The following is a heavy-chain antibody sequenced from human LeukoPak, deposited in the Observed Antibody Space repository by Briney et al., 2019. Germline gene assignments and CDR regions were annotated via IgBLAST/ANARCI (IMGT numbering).Heavy chain of an antibody. Sequence: GGSLRLSCTASGFTFSSYAMYWVRQAPGKGLEWVSGIFGSGGSAHYADSVKGRFTISRDNSQNTVYLQMNSLRAEDTAVYYCGKTTTGYSSGRNPAWPVDYWGQGTLVTASS. CDR3: GKTTTGYSSGRNPAWPVDY. V-gene: IGHV3-23*01. D-gene: IGHD6-19*01. J-gene: IGHJ4*02. CDR2: IFGSGGSA. CDR1: GFTFSSYA.